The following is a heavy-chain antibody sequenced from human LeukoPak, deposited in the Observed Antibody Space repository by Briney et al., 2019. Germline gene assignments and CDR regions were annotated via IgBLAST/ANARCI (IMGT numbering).Heavy chain of an antibody. J-gene: IGHJ4*02. CDR1: GFTFTSHG. Sequence: PGGSLRLSCAASGFTFTSHGMHWVRQVPGKGLEWVAFIRHDGSQADYGDSVKGRFTVSRENAKNMLYLQMNSLRAEDTAVYYCARGLRGGGSSSWYFDYWGQGTLVTVSS. V-gene: IGHV3-30*02. CDR2: IRHDGSQA. CDR3: ARGLRGGGSSSWYFDY. D-gene: IGHD6-13*01.